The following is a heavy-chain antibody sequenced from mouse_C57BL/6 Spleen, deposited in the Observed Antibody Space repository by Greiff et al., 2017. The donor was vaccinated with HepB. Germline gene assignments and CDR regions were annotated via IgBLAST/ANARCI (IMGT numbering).Heavy chain of an antibody. J-gene: IGHJ3*01. CDR1: GYAFSSYW. Sequence: VQLQQSGAELVKPGASVKISCKASGYAFSSYWMNWVKQRPGKGLEWIGQIYPGDGDTNYNGKFKGKATLTADKSSSTAYMQRSSLTSEDSAVYFCARGGDGSSPFAYWGQGTLVTVSA. D-gene: IGHD1-1*01. V-gene: IGHV1-80*01. CDR3: ARGGDGSSPFAY. CDR2: IYPGDGDT.